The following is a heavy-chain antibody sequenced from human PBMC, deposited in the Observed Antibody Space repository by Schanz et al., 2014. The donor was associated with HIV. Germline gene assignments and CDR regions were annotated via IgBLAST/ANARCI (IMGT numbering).Heavy chain of an antibody. V-gene: IGHV3-33*01. D-gene: IGHD4-17*01. J-gene: IGHJ4*02. CDR1: RFTFRNYG. CDR2: IWYDGSNK. CDR3: ATAAVTDYSDN. Sequence: QVQLVESGGGVVQPGRSLRLSCAPSRFTFRNYGMHWVRQAPGKGLEWVAVIWYDGSNKYYADSVKGRFTISRDNSKNTLYLQMNSLRAEDTAVYYCATAAVTDYSDNWGQGTLVTVSS.